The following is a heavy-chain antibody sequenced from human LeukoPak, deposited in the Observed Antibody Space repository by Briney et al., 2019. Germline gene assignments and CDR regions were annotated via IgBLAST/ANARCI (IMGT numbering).Heavy chain of an antibody. CDR3: AKDSSGSYFPDAFDI. J-gene: IGHJ3*02. V-gene: IGHV3-23*01. CDR2: ISGSGGST. D-gene: IGHD1-26*01. CDR1: GFTFSSYA. Sequence: GGSLRLSCAASGFTFSSYAMSWARQAPGKGLEWVSAISGSGGSTYYADSVKGRFTISRDNSKNTLYLQMNSLRAEDTAVYYCAKDSSGSYFPDAFDIWGQGTMVTVSS.